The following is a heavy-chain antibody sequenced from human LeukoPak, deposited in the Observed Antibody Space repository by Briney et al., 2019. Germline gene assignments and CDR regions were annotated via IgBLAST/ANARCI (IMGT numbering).Heavy chain of an antibody. D-gene: IGHD2-2*01. CDR2: ISYDGSNK. CDR3: AKGRTVVVPASSEFDY. J-gene: IGHJ4*02. CDR1: GFTFSSYG. Sequence: GGSLRLSCAASGFTFSSYGMHWVRQAPGKGLEWVAVISYDGSNKYYADSVKGRFTISRGNSKNTLYLQMNSLRAEDTAVYYCAKGRTVVVPASSEFDYWGQGTLVTVSS. V-gene: IGHV3-30*18.